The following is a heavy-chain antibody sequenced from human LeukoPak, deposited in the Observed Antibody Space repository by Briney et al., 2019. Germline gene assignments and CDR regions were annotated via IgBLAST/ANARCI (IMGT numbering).Heavy chain of an antibody. CDR2: ISWNSGSI. J-gene: IGHJ3*02. D-gene: IGHD3-22*01. CDR3: AKDIGVGYYDSSGHAFDI. Sequence: GGSLRLSCAASGFTFDDYAMHWVRQAPGKGLEWVSGISWNSGSIGYADSVKGRFTISRDNAKNSLYLQMNSLRAEDTALYYCAKDIGVGYYDSSGHAFDIWGQGTMVTVSS. V-gene: IGHV3-9*01. CDR1: GFTFDDYA.